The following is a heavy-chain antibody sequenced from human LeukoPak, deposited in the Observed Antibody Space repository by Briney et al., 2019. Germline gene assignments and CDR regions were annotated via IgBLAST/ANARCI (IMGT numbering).Heavy chain of an antibody. CDR1: GGSISSYY. D-gene: IGHD6-25*01. J-gene: IGHJ4*02. Sequence: SETLSLTCTVSGGSISSYYWVGIRQPPGKGLEWIANIYHTGSTNYNPSLSSRVTISIDTAKNQFSLKLTSVTAADTAVYYCARRGRNSSGWQDYLWGQGTLVTVSS. V-gene: IGHV4-59*01. CDR3: ARRGRNSSGWQDYL. CDR2: IYHTGST.